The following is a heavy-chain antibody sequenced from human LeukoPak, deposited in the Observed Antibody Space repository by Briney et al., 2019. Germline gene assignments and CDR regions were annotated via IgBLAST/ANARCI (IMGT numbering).Heavy chain of an antibody. CDR2: ISSSSSYI. CDR3: AKDRCSNGIGCYYYYMDV. D-gene: IGHD2-8*01. Sequence: GGSLRLSCAASGFTFSSYSMNWVRQAPGKGLEWVSSISSSSSYIYYADSVKGRFTISRDNAKNSLYLQMNSLRAEDTAVYYCAKDRCSNGIGCYYYYMDVWGKGATVTISS. CDR1: GFTFSSYS. V-gene: IGHV3-21*01. J-gene: IGHJ6*03.